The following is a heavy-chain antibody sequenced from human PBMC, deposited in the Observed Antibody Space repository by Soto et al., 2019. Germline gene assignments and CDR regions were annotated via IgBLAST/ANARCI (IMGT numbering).Heavy chain of an antibody. Sequence: IFSKESGPTLVKPTQTLTLTCTFSAFSLSTGGVGVGWIRQPPGKALEWLALIYWDDDKRYSPSLRSRLTITKDTSKNQVVLTMTNMDPVDTATYYCIQSRCGGDCLQSYASYYYYGMDVWGRGTTVTVSS. V-gene: IGHV2-5*02. CDR2: IYWDDDK. CDR1: AFSLSTGGVG. CDR3: IQSRCGGDCLQSYASYYYYGMDV. D-gene: IGHD2-21*02. J-gene: IGHJ6*02.